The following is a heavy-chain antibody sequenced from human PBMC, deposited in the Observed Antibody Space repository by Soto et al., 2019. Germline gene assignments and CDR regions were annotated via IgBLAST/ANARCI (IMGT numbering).Heavy chain of an antibody. CDR3: ARDHIVVVPAAMPVFSYYGMDV. J-gene: IGHJ6*02. D-gene: IGHD2-2*01. CDR2: IYSGGST. CDR1: GFTVSSNY. Sequence: GGSLRLSCAASGFTVSSNYMSWVRQAPGKGLEWVSVIYSGGSTYYADSVKGRFTISRDNYKNTLYLQMNSLRAEDTAVYYCARDHIVVVPAAMPVFSYYGMDVWGQGTTVTVSS. V-gene: IGHV3-53*01.